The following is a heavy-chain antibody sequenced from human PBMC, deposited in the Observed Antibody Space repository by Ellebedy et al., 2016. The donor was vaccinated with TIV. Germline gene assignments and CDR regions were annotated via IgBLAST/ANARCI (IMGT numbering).Heavy chain of an antibody. CDR2: IYYTGST. CDR1: GASISSGGSY. Sequence: SETLSLTXTVSGASISSGGSYWTWMRHHPKKGLEWIGYIYYTGSTYSSPSLQSRLTISIDTSKNQFPLKLSSVTAADTAVYYCARSLGGPYYFDNWGQGTLVTVSS. D-gene: IGHD3-16*01. CDR3: ARSLGGPYYFDN. V-gene: IGHV4-31*03. J-gene: IGHJ4*02.